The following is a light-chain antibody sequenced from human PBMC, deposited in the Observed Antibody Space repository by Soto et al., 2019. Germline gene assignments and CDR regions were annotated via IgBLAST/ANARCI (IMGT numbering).Light chain of an antibody. CDR2: AVS. V-gene: IGKV1-9*01. Sequence: DIRLTQSPSFLSASVGDRVTITCRASQGISSYLAWYQQKPGKAPKLLIHAVSTLQSGVPSRFSGSGSGTEFTLTINSLQPEDFAAYYCQQLNSDPWTFGQGTEVEIK. CDR3: QQLNSDPWT. CDR1: QGISSY. J-gene: IGKJ1*01.